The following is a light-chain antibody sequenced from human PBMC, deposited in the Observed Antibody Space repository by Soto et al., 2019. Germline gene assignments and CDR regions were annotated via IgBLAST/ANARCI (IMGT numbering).Light chain of an antibody. J-gene: IGLJ3*02. CDR1: SSDVGGYNY. Sequence: QSALTQPPSASGSPGQSVTISCTGTSSDVGGYNYVSWYQQHPGKAPKLMIYEVNKRPSGVPDRFSGSKSGNTASLTVSGLQAEDEADYYCSSYAGSHNWVFGGGTKVTVL. CDR3: SSYAGSHNWV. V-gene: IGLV2-8*01. CDR2: EVN.